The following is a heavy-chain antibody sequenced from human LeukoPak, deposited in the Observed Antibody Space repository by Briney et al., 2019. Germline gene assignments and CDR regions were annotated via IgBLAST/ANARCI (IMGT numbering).Heavy chain of an antibody. CDR1: GGTFISYA. J-gene: IGHJ5*02. CDR3: ARVGGYNLQGHRWFDP. CDR2: IIPIFGTA. Sequence: ASVKVSCKASGGTFISYAISWVRQAPGQGLEWMGGIIPIFGTANYAQKFQGRVTITADESTSTAYMELSSLRSEDTAVYYCARVGGYNLQGHRWFDPWGQGTLVTVSS. D-gene: IGHD5-24*01. V-gene: IGHV1-69*13.